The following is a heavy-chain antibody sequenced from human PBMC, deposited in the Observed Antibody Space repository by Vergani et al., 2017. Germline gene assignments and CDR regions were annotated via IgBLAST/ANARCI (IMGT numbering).Heavy chain of an antibody. J-gene: IGHJ3*01. V-gene: IGHV1-18*01. CDR2: VSPYNGNT. Sequence: QSQLVQSGDEVKKPGASVKVSCKTSGYSFINYGISWVRQAPGQGLEWLGWVSPYNGNTNYGQKSQGRVTITTDTATRTAYMQLRSLTFDDTAVYYCVREGFYDNMRGTYRPPSYYVIGVWGQGTKVTVAS. CDR3: VREGFYDNMRGTYRPPSYYVIGV. CDR1: GYSFINYG. D-gene: IGHD3-16*02.